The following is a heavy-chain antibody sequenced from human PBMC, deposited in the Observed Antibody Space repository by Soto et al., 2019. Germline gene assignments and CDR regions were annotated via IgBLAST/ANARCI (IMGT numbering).Heavy chain of an antibody. D-gene: IGHD1-26*01. Sequence: ASVKVSCKASGYTFTSYYMHWVRQAPGQGLEWMAIINPSAGSTSYAQKFQGRVTMTRDTSTSTVYMELSSLRSGDTAVYYCAREWELTSFDYWGQGTLVTVSS. V-gene: IGHV1-46*03. CDR1: GYTFTSYY. J-gene: IGHJ4*02. CDR3: AREWELTSFDY. CDR2: INPSAGST.